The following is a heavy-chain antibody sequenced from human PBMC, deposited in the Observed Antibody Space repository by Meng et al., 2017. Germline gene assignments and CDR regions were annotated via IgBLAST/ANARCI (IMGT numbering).Heavy chain of an antibody. CDR2: INPNSGGT. J-gene: IGHJ4*02. CDR3: AREISYSSGWPFDY. V-gene: IGHV1-2*06. CDR1: GYTFTGYY. Sequence: ASVKVSCKASGYTFTGYYMHWGRQAPGQGLEWMGRINPNSGGTNYAQKFQGRVTMTRDTSISTAYMELSRLRSDDTAVYYCAREISYSSGWPFDYWGQGTLVTVSS. D-gene: IGHD6-19*01.